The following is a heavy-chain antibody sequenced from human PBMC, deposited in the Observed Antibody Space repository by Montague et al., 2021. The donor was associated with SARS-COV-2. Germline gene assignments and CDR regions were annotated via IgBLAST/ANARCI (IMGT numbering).Heavy chain of an antibody. V-gene: IGHV4-39*07. CDR3: ARESGCSSGWRYYYVMDV. Sequence: SETLSLTCTVSGGSIITSNYYWGWLRQPPGRGLEWIGSGDYSGSTSYNPSLTSRVTISVDTSKNQFSLKLTSVTAADTAIYYCARESGCSSGWRYYYVMDVWGQGTTVTVS. J-gene: IGHJ6*02. CDR2: GDYSGST. CDR1: GGSIITSNYY. D-gene: IGHD6-19*01.